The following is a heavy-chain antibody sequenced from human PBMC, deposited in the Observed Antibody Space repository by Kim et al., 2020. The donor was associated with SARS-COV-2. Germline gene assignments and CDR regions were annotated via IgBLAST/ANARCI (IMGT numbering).Heavy chain of an antibody. CDR2: IYYSGST. J-gene: IGHJ4*02. CDR3: AGEREGYSSGWYLDY. Sequence: SETLSLTCTVSGGSISSYYWSWIRQPPGKGLEWIGYIYYSGSTNYNPSLKSRVTISVDTSKNQFSLKLSSVTAADTAVYYCAGEREGYSSGWYLDYWGQGTLVTVSS. D-gene: IGHD6-19*01. V-gene: IGHV4-59*13. CDR1: GGSISSYY.